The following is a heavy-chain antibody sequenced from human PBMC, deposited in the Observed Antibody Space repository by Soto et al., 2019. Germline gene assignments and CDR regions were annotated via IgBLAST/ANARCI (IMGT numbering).Heavy chain of an antibody. D-gene: IGHD3-3*01. CDR2: IGTAGDT. J-gene: IGHJ5*02. CDR1: GFTFSSYD. V-gene: IGHV3-13*01. Sequence: PGGSLRLSCAASGFTFSSYDMHWVRQATGKGLEWVSAIGTAGDTYYPGSVKGRFTISRENAKNSLYLQMNSLRAGDTAVYYCARGSYRPYYDFWSGYYTYPWFDPWGQGTLVTVSS. CDR3: ARGSYRPYYDFWSGYYTYPWFDP.